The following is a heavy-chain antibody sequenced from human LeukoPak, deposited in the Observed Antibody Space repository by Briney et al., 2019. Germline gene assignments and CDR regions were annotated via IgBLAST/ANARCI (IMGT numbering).Heavy chain of an antibody. V-gene: IGHV3-7*03. D-gene: IGHD2-15*01. CDR1: GFTFSSYT. Sequence: GGSLRLSCTASGFTFSSYTMTWVRQAPGKGLEWVANIKQDGSAKPYVDSVKGRFTISRDNAKNSLFLQMNSLRAEDTAVYYCARDNGWSADFWGQGTLVTVSS. CDR2: IKQDGSAK. J-gene: IGHJ4*02. CDR3: ARDNGWSADF.